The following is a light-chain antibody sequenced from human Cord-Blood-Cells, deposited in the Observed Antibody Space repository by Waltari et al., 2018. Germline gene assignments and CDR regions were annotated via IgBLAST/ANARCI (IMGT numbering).Light chain of an antibody. CDR3: QQSYSTPLT. CDR1: QRISNN. Sequence: DSQMTKSTSYQSASVGDRVNITCRASQRISNNLNRYQQKPRKAPKLLIYAAFSVQSGVPSRFSGSGSGTDFTLTISSIQPEDFATYYGQQSYSTPLTIGGGSEVETK. J-gene: IGKJ4*01. V-gene: IGKV1-39*01. CDR2: AAF.